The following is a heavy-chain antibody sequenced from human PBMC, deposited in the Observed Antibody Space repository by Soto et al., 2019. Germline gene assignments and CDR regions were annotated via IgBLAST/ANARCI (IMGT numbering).Heavy chain of an antibody. J-gene: IGHJ4*02. D-gene: IGHD6-19*01. Sequence: QVQLQESGPGLVKASQTLSLTCSVSSDSVSRGEYYWSWIRQPPGKGLEWVGYIYHSGATFYNRSLRSRVSMSVDTSKNQFSLKLNSVTAADTAVYFCARGAVAGWYYFDYWGQGSLVTVSS. V-gene: IGHV4-30-4*01. CDR1: SDSVSRGEYY. CDR2: IYHSGAT. CDR3: ARGAVAGWYYFDY.